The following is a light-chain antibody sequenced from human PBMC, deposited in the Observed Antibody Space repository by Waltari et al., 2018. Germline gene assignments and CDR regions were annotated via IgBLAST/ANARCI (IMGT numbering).Light chain of an antibody. CDR2: DVS. V-gene: IGLV2-14*03. J-gene: IGLJ3*02. CDR1: SNDVGGFNY. CDR3: SSYAGRNTREV. Sequence: QSALTQPASVSGSTGQSITISCTGTSNDVGGFNYVSWYQQHPGKAPKLMIYDVSNRPSGVSNRVAGAKSGNTACRTISGLQAGDEADDYCSSYAGRNTREVVGGGTKLTVL.